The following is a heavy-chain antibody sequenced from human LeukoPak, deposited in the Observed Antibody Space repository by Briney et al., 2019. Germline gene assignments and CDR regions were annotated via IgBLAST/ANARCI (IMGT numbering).Heavy chain of an antibody. CDR1: GFTFDDYA. CDR3: AKDTTSGRYLYFDY. CDR2: ISWNSGII. V-gene: IGHV3-9*01. D-gene: IGHD1-26*01. Sequence: ESGRSLRLSCAASGFTFDDYAMHWVRHAPGKGLEWVSGISWNSGIIGYGDSVKGRFTISRDNAKNSLYLQMNSLRAEDTALYFYAKDTTSGRYLYFDYCGQGALVTVSS. J-gene: IGHJ4*02.